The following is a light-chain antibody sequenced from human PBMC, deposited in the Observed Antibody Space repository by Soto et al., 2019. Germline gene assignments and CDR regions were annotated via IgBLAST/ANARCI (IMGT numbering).Light chain of an antibody. CDR1: QTISSSY. V-gene: IGKV3-20*01. CDR3: QQYGTSEII. CDR2: DTS. J-gene: IGKJ5*01. Sequence: EVVLPQSPGTLSLSPGERVTLSCRTSQTISSSYLAWYQQKPGQAPRLLIYDTSSRATGVPDRYSASGSGTDFTLTISRLEPEDFAVFFCQQYGTSEIIFGQGTRLEIK.